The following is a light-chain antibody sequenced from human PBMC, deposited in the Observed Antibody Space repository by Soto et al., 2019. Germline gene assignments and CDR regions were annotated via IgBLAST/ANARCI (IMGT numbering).Light chain of an antibody. Sequence: QSVPAQPASVSGSRGQSITISCTGTSSDIGRYDYVSWFQQHPGKVPKLIIYDVSNWPSGVSDRFSGSKSGNTASLTISGLHPEDEADYYCSSFTTRSTFVFGTGTKVTVL. CDR2: DVS. J-gene: IGLJ1*01. CDR1: SSDIGRYDY. CDR3: SSFTTRSTFV. V-gene: IGLV2-14*03.